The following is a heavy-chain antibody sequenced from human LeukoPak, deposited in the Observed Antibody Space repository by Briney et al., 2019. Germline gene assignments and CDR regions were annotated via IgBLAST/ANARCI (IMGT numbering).Heavy chain of an antibody. Sequence: GGSLRLSCAASGFTFSDYYMTWIRQAPGKGLEWVSYISSSSNNIHYANSVRGRFTISRDNAKNSVYLQMNSLRAEDTAIYYCARAAGWSDPWGQGTLVTVSS. J-gene: IGHJ5*02. V-gene: IGHV3-11*01. CDR3: ARAAGWSDP. CDR2: ISSSSNNI. CDR1: GFTFSDYY.